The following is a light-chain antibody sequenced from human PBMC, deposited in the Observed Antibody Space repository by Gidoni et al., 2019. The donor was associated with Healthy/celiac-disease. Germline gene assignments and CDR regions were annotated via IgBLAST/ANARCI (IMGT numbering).Light chain of an antibody. J-gene: IGKJ2*01. Sequence: DMQMTQSPSSLSASVGDRVTITCRASQSISSYLNWYQQKPGKAPNLLIYAASSLQSGVPARFSGSGYGTDFTLTISSLQPEDFATYYGQQSYSTPRTFGQGTKLEIK. CDR1: QSISSY. CDR2: AAS. V-gene: IGKV1-39*01. CDR3: QQSYSTPRT.